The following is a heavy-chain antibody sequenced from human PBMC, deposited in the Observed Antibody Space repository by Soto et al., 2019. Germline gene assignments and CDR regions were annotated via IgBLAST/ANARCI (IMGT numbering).Heavy chain of an antibody. CDR3: ARDLTDYAQYNDAFDI. CDR2: IYYSGST. D-gene: IGHD3-16*01. J-gene: IGHJ3*02. CDR1: VDSISSGGYY. V-gene: IGHV4-31*03. Sequence: PSETLSLTCTFSVDSISSGGYYCSWIRQHPWKGLEWIGYIYYSGSTYYNPSLKSRVTISVDTSKNQFSLKLSSVTAADTAVYYCARDLTDYAQYNDAFDIWGQRTMVTLSS.